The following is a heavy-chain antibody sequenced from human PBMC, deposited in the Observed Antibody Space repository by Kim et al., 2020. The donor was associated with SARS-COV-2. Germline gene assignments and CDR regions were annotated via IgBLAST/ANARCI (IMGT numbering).Heavy chain of an antibody. CDR2: IGSTSDSK. CDR1: GFIFGDYA. CDR3: VRDSLRVPRFGFDD. Sequence: GGSLRLSCAAAGFIFGDYAMHWVRHSPGKGLEWVAGIGSTSDSKYSGASIKGLFITCEDNTSTSLHQKMNLLAGEDAALYYSVRDSLRVPRFGFDDGGQG. V-gene: IGHV3-9*01. J-gene: IGHJ4*02. D-gene: IGHD3-16*01.